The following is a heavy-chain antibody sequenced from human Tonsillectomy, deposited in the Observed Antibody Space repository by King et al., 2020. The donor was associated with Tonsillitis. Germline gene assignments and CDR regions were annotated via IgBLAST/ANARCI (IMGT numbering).Heavy chain of an antibody. D-gene: IGHD6-13*01. Sequence: QGQLVQSGAEVKKPGASVKVSCKASGNTFIGYYIHWVRQAPGQGLEWMGWINPNSGGTNHAQKFQGRVTLTRDTSIRTAYMELSRMKSDDTAVYYCARATPRYSSSWYGSALDVWGQGTMVTVSS. CDR1: GNTFIGYY. CDR3: ARATPRYSSSWYGSALDV. J-gene: IGHJ3*01. V-gene: IGHV1-2*02. CDR2: INPNSGGT.